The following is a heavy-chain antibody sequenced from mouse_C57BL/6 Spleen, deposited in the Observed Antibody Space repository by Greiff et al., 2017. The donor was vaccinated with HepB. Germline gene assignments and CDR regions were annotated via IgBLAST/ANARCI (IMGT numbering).Heavy chain of an antibody. J-gene: IGHJ4*01. V-gene: IGHV5-16*01. D-gene: IGHD2-1*01. Sequence: EVKLMESEGGLVQPGSSMKLSCTASGFTFSDYYMAWVRQVPEKGLEWVANINYDGSSTYYLDSLMSRFIISRDNAKNILYLQMSSLKSEDTATYYCARDQVLYYGNSGAMDYWGQGTSVTVSS. CDR1: GFTFSDYY. CDR3: ARDQVLYYGNSGAMDY. CDR2: INYDGSST.